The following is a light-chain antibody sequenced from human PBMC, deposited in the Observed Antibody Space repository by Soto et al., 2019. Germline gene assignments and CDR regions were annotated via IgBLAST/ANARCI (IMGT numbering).Light chain of an antibody. CDR3: QQARFT. Sequence: DIQMTQSPSFVSASVGDRVTITCRASQGTSSWLAWYQQKPGKAPRLLIYGASSLQCGVPSRFSGSGYGTDFTLTISNLQPEDFATYYCQQARFTFGPGTKVDIK. CDR2: GAS. V-gene: IGKV1-12*01. CDR1: QGTSSW. J-gene: IGKJ3*01.